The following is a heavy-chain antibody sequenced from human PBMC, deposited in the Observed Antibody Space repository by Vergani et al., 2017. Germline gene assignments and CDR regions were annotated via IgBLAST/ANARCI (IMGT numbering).Heavy chain of an antibody. Sequence: QLLLQDSGPGQVKPSETLSLTCGVSDGSINSRSYYWAWIRQPPGKGLEWIGEINHSGSTNYNPSLKSRVTISVDTSKNQFSLKLSSVTAADTAVYYCARVQELYDFWSGYRVRYYYYMDVWGKGTTVTVSS. CDR1: DGSINSRSYY. D-gene: IGHD3-3*01. CDR2: INHSGST. J-gene: IGHJ6*03. V-gene: IGHV4-39*07. CDR3: ARVQELYDFWSGYRVRYYYYMDV.